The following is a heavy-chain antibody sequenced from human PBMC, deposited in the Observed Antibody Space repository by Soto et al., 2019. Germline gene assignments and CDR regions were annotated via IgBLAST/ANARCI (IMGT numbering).Heavy chain of an antibody. V-gene: IGHV3-23*01. CDR1: GFTFSSYA. J-gene: IGHJ4*02. CDR3: AKEPGYSSGWGPFDY. D-gene: IGHD6-19*01. CDR2: LSGSGGST. Sequence: PGGSLRLSCAASGFTFSSYAMSWVRQAPGKGLEWVSALSGSGGSTYYADSVKGRFTISRDNSKNTLYLQVNSLRAEDTAVYYCAKEPGYSSGWGPFDYWGQGTLVTVSS.